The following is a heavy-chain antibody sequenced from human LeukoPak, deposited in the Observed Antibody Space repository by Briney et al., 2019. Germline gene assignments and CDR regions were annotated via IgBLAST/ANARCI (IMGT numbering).Heavy chain of an antibody. CDR2: INHSGST. J-gene: IGHJ4*02. CDR1: GGSFSGYY. D-gene: IGHD2-15*01. CDR3: ARSLPGYIVSPAFDY. Sequence: SETLSLTCAVYGGSFSGYYWSWIRQPPGKGLEWIGEINHSGSTNYNPSLKSRVTISVDTSKNQFSLKLSSVTAADTAVYYCARSLPGYIVSPAFDYWGQGTLVTVSS. V-gene: IGHV4-34*01.